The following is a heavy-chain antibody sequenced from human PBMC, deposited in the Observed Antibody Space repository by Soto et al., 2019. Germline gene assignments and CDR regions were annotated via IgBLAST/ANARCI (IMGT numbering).Heavy chain of an antibody. D-gene: IGHD3-9*01. J-gene: IGHJ3*02. CDR2: IYYRGNT. CDR1: GGSISNHY. V-gene: IGHV4-59*08. Sequence: QVQLQESGPGLVKPSETLSLTCTVYGGSISNHYWSWIRQTPGKGLEWLGFIYYRGNTKYNPSLKRRVTISIDSSKKQFSLNLTSVTAADTAVYYCARPRTDILTGFAFDIWGQGTMVTVSS. CDR3: ARPRTDILTGFAFDI.